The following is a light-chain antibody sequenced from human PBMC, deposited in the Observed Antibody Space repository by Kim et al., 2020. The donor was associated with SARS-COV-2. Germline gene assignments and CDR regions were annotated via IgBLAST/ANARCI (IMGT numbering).Light chain of an antibody. CDR3: NSRESSANHWM. Sequence: SSELTQDPAVSVALGQTARITCQGDSLRTYYASWYQQKPGQAPVLVFYGKNNRPSGIPDRFSGSYSGNTASLTITAAQANDEADYYCNSRESSANHWMFGGGTQLTVL. J-gene: IGLJ3*02. CDR2: GKN. V-gene: IGLV3-19*01. CDR1: SLRTYY.